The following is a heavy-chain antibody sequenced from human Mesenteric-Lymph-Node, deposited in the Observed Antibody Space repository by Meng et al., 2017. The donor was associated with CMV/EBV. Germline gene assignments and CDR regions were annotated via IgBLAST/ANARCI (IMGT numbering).Heavy chain of an antibody. V-gene: IGHV3-30-3*01. CDR2: ISYDGSTE. CDR1: GFTFSSYA. CDR3: AKDPHTWNYYYYYGMDI. J-gene: IGHJ6*02. D-gene: IGHD1-20*01. Sequence: GESLKISCAASGFTFSSYAIHWVRQAPGKGLEWVAVISYDGSTEYYADSVKGRFTISRDNAKNSLYLQMNSLRAEDTAVYYCAKDPHTWNYYYYYGMDIWGQGTTVTVSS.